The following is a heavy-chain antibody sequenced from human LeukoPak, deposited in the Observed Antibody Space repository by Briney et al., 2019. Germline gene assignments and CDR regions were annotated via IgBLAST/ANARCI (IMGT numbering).Heavy chain of an antibody. J-gene: IGHJ4*02. CDR3: ARAPRGGCSGGSCYSRPFDY. D-gene: IGHD2-15*01. CDR2: IYYSGST. Sequence: SETLSLTCTVSGGSISSYYWSWIRQPPGKGLEWIGYIYYSGSTNYNPSPKSRVTISVDTSKNQFSLKLSSVTAADTAVYYCARAPRGGCSGGSCYSRPFDYWGQGTLVTVSS. CDR1: GGSISSYY. V-gene: IGHV4-59*01.